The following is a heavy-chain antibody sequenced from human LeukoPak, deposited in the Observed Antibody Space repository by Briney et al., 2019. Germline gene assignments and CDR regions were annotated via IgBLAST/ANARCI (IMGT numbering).Heavy chain of an antibody. CDR1: GFTFSSYG. CDR3: AKDRVVRGEYYFDY. J-gene: IGHJ4*02. Sequence: GGSLRLSCAASGFTFSSYGMHWVRQAPGKGLEWVAVISYDGSNKYYADSVKGRFTISRDNSKNTLYLQMNSLRAEDTAVYYCAKDRVVRGEYYFDYWGQGTLVTVSS. CDR2: ISYDGSNK. D-gene: IGHD3-10*01. V-gene: IGHV3-30*18.